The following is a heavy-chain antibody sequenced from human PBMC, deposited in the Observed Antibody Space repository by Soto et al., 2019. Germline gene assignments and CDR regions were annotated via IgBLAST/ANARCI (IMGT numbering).Heavy chain of an antibody. Sequence: SGPKLVNTTQTLTLTCTFSGFSLSTSGMCVSWIRQPPGKALEWLALIDWDDDKYYSTSLKTRLTISKDTSKNQVVLTMTNMDPVDTATYYCARTVAAVYYYYGMDVWGQGTTVTVSS. V-gene: IGHV2-70*01. CDR2: IDWDDDK. CDR1: GFSLSTSGMC. CDR3: ARTVAAVYYYYGMDV. D-gene: IGHD6-13*01. J-gene: IGHJ6*02.